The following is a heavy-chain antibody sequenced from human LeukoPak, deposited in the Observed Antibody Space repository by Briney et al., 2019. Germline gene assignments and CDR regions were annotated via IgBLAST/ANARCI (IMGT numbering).Heavy chain of an antibody. V-gene: IGHV3-23*01. CDR1: GFTFSSYA. Sequence: GGSLRLSCAASGFTFSSYAMSWVRQAPGKGPEWVSAISGSGGSTYYADSVKGRFTISRDNSKNTLYLQMNSLRAEDTAVYYCTSSYYPDSGDYSFDYWGQGTLVTVSS. CDR3: TSSYYPDSGDYSFDY. D-gene: IGHD3-22*01. J-gene: IGHJ4*02. CDR2: ISGSGGST.